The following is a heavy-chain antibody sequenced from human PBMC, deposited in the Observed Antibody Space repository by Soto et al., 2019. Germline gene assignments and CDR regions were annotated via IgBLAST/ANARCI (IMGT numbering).Heavy chain of an antibody. J-gene: IGHJ5*02. Sequence: QVQLQESGPGLVKPSETLSLTCTVSGGSISSYYWSWIRQPPGKGLERIGYIYYSGSTNYNPSLKSRVTISVDTYKNQFSLKLSSVTAADTAVYYCARAQWELPDVWFDPWGQGTLVTVSS. CDR1: GGSISSYY. V-gene: IGHV4-59*01. D-gene: IGHD1-26*01. CDR2: IYYSGST. CDR3: ARAQWELPDVWFDP.